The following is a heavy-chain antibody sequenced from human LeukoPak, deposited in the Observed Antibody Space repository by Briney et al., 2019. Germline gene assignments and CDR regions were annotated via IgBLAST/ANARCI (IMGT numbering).Heavy chain of an antibody. Sequence: KPGASVKVSCKTSGYTFSTYGIAWVRQAPGQGLEWMGWINPNSGGTNYAQKFQGRVTMTRDTSISTAYMELSRLRSDDTAVYYCARDRRMVAATPFDYWGQGTLVTVSS. CDR1: GYTFSTYG. J-gene: IGHJ4*02. V-gene: IGHV1-2*02. CDR2: INPNSGGT. CDR3: ARDRRMVAATPFDY. D-gene: IGHD2-15*01.